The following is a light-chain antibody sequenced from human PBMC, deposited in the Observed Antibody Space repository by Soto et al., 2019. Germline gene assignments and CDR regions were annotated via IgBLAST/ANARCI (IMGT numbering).Light chain of an antibody. CDR1: SSDVGVYNL. J-gene: IGLJ2*01. CDR3: CSYAGSYSHVV. Sequence: QSALTQPRSVSGSPGQSVTISCTGTSSDVGVYNLVSWYQQHPGKAPKLMIYDVSKRPSGVPDRFSGSKSGNTASLTISGLQADDEADYYCCSYAGSYSHVVFGGGTKLTVL. CDR2: DVS. V-gene: IGLV2-11*01.